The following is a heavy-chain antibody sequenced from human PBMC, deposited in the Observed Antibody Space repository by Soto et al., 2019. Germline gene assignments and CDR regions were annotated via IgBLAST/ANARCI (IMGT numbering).Heavy chain of an antibody. J-gene: IGHJ5*02. CDR1: GCSISSGDYY. CDR2: IYYSGST. CDR3: ASALYCSGGSCSFDP. V-gene: IGHV4-30-4*01. D-gene: IGHD2-15*01. Sequence: SETLSLTCTFSGCSISSGDYYWSWIRQPPGKGLEWIGHIYYSGSTFYNPSLKSRVTISVDTSKKQFSLKLSSVTAADTAVYYCASALYCSGGSCSFDPWGQGTLVTVSS.